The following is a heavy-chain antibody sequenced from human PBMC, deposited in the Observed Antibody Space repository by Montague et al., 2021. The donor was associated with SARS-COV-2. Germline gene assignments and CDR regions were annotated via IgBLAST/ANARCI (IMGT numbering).Heavy chain of an antibody. CDR2: IYKTSSTR. D-gene: IGHD6-19*01. CDR1: GLDFGNYN. J-gene: IGHJ4*02. V-gene: IGHV3-48*04. CDR3: AIYSSGWYGWGFDY. Sequence: SLRLSCSASGLDFGNYNMIWVRQAPGKGLEWLSYIYKTSSTRYYXDSGGGRFTISRDNAKNSLYLQMNSLRAEDTAVYYCAIYSSGWYGWGFDYWGQGTLVTVSS.